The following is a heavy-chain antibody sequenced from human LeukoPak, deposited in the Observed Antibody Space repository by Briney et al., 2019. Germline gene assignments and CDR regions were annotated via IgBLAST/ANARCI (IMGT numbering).Heavy chain of an antibody. CDR1: GGSFSGYY. CDR2: INHSGST. V-gene: IGHV4-34*01. J-gene: IGHJ4*02. CDR3: ARTPAVVTPGYFDY. D-gene: IGHD4-23*01. Sequence: SETLSLTCAVYGGSFSGYYWSWIRQPPGKGLEWIGEINHSGSTNYNLSLKSRVTISVDTSKNQFSLKLSSVTAADTAVYYCARTPAVVTPGYFDYWGQGTLVTVSS.